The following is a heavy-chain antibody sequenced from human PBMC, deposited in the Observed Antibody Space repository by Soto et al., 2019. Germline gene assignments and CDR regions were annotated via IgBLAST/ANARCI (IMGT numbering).Heavy chain of an antibody. CDR1: GFTFSSYD. CDR2: IWYDGSNQ. D-gene: IGHD3-22*01. CDR3: AKYLNSIGPGMYIYYGVDV. V-gene: IGHV3-33*08. J-gene: IGHJ6*02. Sequence: AESLRLSCAASGFTFSSYDMHWFRQDPGKGLEWVAVIWYDGSNQYYVDSVKGRFTISRDSSKNTLYLQMNSLRAEDTAVYYGAKYLNSIGPGMYIYYGVDVWGQGTTVTVSS.